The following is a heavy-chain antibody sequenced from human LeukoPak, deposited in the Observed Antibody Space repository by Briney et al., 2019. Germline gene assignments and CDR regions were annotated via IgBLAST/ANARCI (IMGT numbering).Heavy chain of an antibody. CDR3: ATPKGYCSSTSCLNDAFDI. J-gene: IGHJ3*02. CDR1: GGTFSSYA. CDR2: IIPIFGTA. D-gene: IGHD2-2*01. V-gene: IGHV1-69*13. Sequence: ASVKVSCKASGGTFSSYAISRVRQAPGQGLEWMGGIIPIFGTANYAQKFQGRVTITADESTSTAYMELSSLRSEDTAVYYCATPKGYCSSTSCLNDAFDIWGQGTMVTVSS.